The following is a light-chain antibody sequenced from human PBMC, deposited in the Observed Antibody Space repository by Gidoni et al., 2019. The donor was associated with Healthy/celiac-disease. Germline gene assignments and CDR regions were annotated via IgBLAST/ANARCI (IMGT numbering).Light chain of an antibody. J-gene: IGKJ2*01. Sequence: EIVLTKSPATLSLSPGERATLSCGASQSVSSSSLAWYQQKPGLAPRLLIFDASTRATGSPDRFSGSWSVTDFTLTISRLDPEDFAVYYCQQYGSSPSTFGQGTKLEIK. CDR3: QQYGSSPST. CDR2: DAS. V-gene: IGKV3D-20*01. CDR1: QSVSSSS.